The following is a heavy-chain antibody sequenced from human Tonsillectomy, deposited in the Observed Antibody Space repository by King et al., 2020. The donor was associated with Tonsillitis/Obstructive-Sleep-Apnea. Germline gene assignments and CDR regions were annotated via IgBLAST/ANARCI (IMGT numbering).Heavy chain of an antibody. CDR1: GGSISSGGYY. CDR3: ARGTTVKSFDY. D-gene: IGHD4-17*01. V-gene: IGHV4-31*03. Sequence: VQLQESGPGLVKPSQTLSLTCTVSGGSISSGGYYWSWIRQHPGKGLEWIGCIYYSGRTYYNPSLKSRLTLSVDTSKTQFSLKLSSVTPADTAVYYCARGTTVKSFDYWGQGTLVTVSS. CDR2: IYYSGRT. J-gene: IGHJ4*02.